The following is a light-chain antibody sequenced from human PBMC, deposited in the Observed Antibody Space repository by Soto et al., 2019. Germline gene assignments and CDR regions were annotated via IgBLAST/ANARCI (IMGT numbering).Light chain of an antibody. CDR2: DVT. CDR3: SSYTSSNTPVV. CDR1: SSDVGGYDY. Sequence: QSALTQPASVSGSPGQSITISCTGTSSDVGGYDYVSWYQQHPGKAPKLIIYDVTNRPSGVSNRFSGSKSGNTASLSISGLQAEDESDYYCSSYTSSNTPVVFGGGTQLTVL. V-gene: IGLV2-14*01. J-gene: IGLJ2*01.